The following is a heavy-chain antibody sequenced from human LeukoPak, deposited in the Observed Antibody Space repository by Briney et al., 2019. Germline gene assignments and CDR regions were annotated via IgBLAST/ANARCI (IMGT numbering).Heavy chain of an antibody. CDR3: ARRSAAKDAFDI. CDR1: GFKFSSYS. J-gene: IGHJ3*02. Sequence: PGGSLRLSCAASGFKFSSYSMNWVRQAPGRGLEWVSHINNDGTSTSYADSVKGRFTISRDNAKNTLYLQMNSLRAEDTAVYYCARRSAAKDAFDIWGQGTVVTVSS. D-gene: IGHD6-25*01. CDR2: INNDGTST. V-gene: IGHV3-74*01.